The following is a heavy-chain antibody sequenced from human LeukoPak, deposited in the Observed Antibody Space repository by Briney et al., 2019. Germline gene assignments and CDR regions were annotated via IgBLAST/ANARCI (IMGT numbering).Heavy chain of an antibody. V-gene: IGHV3-48*03. CDR2: ISSSGSTI. CDR3: ARTHCYDSSGNAFDI. Sequence: GGSLRLSCAASGFTFSSYEMNWVRQAPGKGLEWVSYISSSGSTIYYADSVKGRFTISRDNAKNSLYLQMNSLRAEDTAVYYCARTHCYDSSGNAFDIWGQGTMVTVSS. J-gene: IGHJ3*02. CDR1: GFTFSSYE. D-gene: IGHD3-22*01.